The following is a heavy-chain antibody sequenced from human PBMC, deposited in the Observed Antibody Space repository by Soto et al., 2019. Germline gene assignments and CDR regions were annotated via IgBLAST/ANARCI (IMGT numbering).Heavy chain of an antibody. CDR2: IYHSGST. J-gene: IGHJ6*02. CDR1: GYSISSGYY. Sequence: PSETLSLTCAVSGYSISSGYYWGWIRQPPGKGLEWIGSIYHSGSTYYSPSLKSRVTISVDTSKNQFSLKLSSVTAADTAVYYCARDRFGSTPGMDVWGQGTTVTVSS. D-gene: IGHD3-3*01. CDR3: ARDRFGSTPGMDV. V-gene: IGHV4-38-2*02.